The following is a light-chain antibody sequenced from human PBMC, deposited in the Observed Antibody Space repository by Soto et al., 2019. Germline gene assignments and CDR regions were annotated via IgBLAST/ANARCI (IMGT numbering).Light chain of an antibody. CDR1: PNIRSR. CDR2: DAS. Sequence: DFQMTQSPSTLSASVGDRVTITCRASPNIRSRLAWFQQKPGKAPKLLIYDASSLESGVPQRFSGSGSGTEFTLTIRSLQPDDFATDYCQQYNTLRTFGQGTKVDIK. V-gene: IGKV1-5*01. CDR3: QQYNTLRT. J-gene: IGKJ1*01.